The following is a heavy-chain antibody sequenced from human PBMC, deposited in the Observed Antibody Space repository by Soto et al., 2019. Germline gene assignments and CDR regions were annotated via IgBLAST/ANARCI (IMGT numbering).Heavy chain of an antibody. D-gene: IGHD3-10*01. CDR2: VNHSGST. Sequence: PSETLSLTCAVYGGSFSGYYWSWIRQPPGKGLEWIGEVNHSGSTNYNPSLKSRVTISVDTSKNQFSLKLSSVTAADTAVYYCARGDPWYQYGNNWFDPWGQGTLVTVS. V-gene: IGHV4-34*01. CDR3: ARGDPWYQYGNNWFDP. J-gene: IGHJ5*02. CDR1: GGSFSGYY.